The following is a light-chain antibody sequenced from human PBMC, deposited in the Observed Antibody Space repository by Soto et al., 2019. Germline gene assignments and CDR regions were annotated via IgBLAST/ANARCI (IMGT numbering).Light chain of an antibody. V-gene: IGLV1-40*01. CDR3: QTYDISLSATV. CDR1: SSNIGAGYD. Sequence: QSVLTQPPSVSGAPRQRVTISCTGSSSNIGAGYDVHWYQQLPGTAPKLLIYGNSNRPSGVPDRFSGSKSGTSAFLAITGLQAEDEADYYCQTYDISLSATVFGGGTKLTVL. J-gene: IGLJ2*01. CDR2: GNS.